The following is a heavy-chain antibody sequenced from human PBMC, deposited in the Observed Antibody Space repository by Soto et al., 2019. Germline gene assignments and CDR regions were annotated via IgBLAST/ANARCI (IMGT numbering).Heavy chain of an antibody. CDR1: GYTFSNFW. CDR2: IYPGDYET. J-gene: IGHJ4*02. CDR3: ARSPRSSPYFDY. D-gene: IGHD6-13*01. V-gene: IGHV5-51*01. Sequence: GESLKISCQCSGYTFSNFWIAWVRQLPGKGLEWMGIIYPGDYETRYSPSFHGKVTISADRSIGTAYLQWSSLEASDSAFYFCARSPRSSPYFDYWGQGALVTVSS.